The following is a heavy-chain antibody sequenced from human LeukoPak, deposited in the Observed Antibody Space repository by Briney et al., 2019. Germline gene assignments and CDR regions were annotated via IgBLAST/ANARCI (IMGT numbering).Heavy chain of an antibody. CDR1: GYSLSELA. D-gene: IGHD3-22*01. CDR3: ATAYNSSFLDLYHAFDL. J-gene: IGHJ3*01. V-gene: IGHV1-24*01. CDR2: FDLEDGET. Sequence: ASVKVSCKASGYSLSELAVHWVRQAPGKGLQWMGGFDLEDGETIYAQNFQGRVTMTEHTSTDTAHMELGSLTSEDTALYFCATAYNSSFLDLYHAFDLWGQGTMVTVSS.